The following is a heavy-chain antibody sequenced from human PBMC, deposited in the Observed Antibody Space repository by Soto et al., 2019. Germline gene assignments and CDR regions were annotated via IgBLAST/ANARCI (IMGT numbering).Heavy chain of an antibody. CDR2: IKSKTDGGTT. CDR3: TTDQILWFGDNRY. J-gene: IGHJ4*02. CDR1: GFTFSNAW. V-gene: IGHV3-15*01. D-gene: IGHD3-10*01. Sequence: GGSLRLSCAASGFTFSNAWMSWVRQAPGKGLEWVGRIKSKTDGGTTDYAAPVKGRFTISRDDSKNTLYLQMNSLKTEDTAVYYCTTDQILWFGDNRYWGQGTLVTVSS.